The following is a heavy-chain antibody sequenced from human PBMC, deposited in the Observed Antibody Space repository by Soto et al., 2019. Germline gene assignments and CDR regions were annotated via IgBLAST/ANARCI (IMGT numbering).Heavy chain of an antibody. CDR2: IYHSGST. CDR3: ARGYGSGSYINDY. Sequence: SETLSLTCAVSGGSISSGGYSWSWIRQPPGKGLEWIGYIYHSGSTYYNPSLKSRVTISVDRSKNQFSLKLSSVTAADTAVYYCARGYGSGSYINDYWGQGTLVTVSS. J-gene: IGHJ4*02. CDR1: GGSISSGGYS. D-gene: IGHD3-10*01. V-gene: IGHV4-30-2*01.